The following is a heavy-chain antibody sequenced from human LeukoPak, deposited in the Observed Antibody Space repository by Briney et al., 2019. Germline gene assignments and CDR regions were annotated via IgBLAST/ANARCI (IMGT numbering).Heavy chain of an antibody. CDR1: GDSISSNNY. J-gene: IGHJ3*02. V-gene: IGHV4-4*02. D-gene: IGHD2-8*01. CDR2: IYYSGST. CDR3: ARVTNSLAFDI. Sequence: KPSETLSLTCAVSGDSISSNNYWTWVRQPPGKGLEWIGYIYYSGSTNYNPSLKSRVTISVDTSKNQFSLKLSSVTAADTAVYYCARVTNSLAFDIWGQGTMVTVSS.